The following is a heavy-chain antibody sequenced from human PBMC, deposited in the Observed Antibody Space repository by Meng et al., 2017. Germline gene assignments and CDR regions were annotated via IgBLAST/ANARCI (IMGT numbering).Heavy chain of an antibody. CDR2: IYHSGST. CDR3: ARLESIAARQRAVYYFDY. D-gene: IGHD6-6*01. CDR1: GGTISSTNG. V-gene: IGHV4-4*02. J-gene: IGHJ4*02. Sequence: QWSSQGLVQSCGTRSLTCACSGGTISSTNGGSWVRKPPGKGLEWIGEIYHSGSTNYNPSLKSRVTISVDKSKNQFSLKLSSVTAADTAVYYCARLESIAARQRAVYYFDYWGQGTLVTVSS.